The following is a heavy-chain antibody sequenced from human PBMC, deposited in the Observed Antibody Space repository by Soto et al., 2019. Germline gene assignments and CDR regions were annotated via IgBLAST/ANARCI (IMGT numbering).Heavy chain of an antibody. CDR3: ARPMITFGGIIVGDAFDI. D-gene: IGHD3-16*02. Sequence: GGSLRLSCAASGFTFTSYWMSWVRQAPGKGLEWVANIKQDGSEKYYVDSVKGRFTISRDNAKNSLYLQMNSLRAEDTAVYYCARPMITFGGIIVGDAFDIWGQGTMVTVSS. J-gene: IGHJ3*02. CDR1: GFTFTSYW. CDR2: IKQDGSEK. V-gene: IGHV3-7*02.